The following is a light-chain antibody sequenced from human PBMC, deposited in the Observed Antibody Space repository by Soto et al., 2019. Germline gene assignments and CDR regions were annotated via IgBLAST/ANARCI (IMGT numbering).Light chain of an antibody. J-gene: IGLJ2*01. Sequence: QSALTQPASVSGSPGQSITISCTGTNSDIGFYNYVSWYQHHPGKAPKLMIFEINNRPSGVSTRFSGSRSGNTASLTISGLQAEDEADYYCSSYTTTSTLAFGGGTKLTVL. V-gene: IGLV2-14*01. CDR2: EIN. CDR1: NSDIGFYNY. CDR3: SSYTTTSTLA.